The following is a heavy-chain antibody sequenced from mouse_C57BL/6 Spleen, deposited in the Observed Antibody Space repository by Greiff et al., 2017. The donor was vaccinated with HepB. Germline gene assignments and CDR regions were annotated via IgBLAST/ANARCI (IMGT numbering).Heavy chain of an antibody. CDR3: AREGVYYYGSSFYYFDY. V-gene: IGHV2-2*01. D-gene: IGHD1-1*01. J-gene: IGHJ2*01. CDR1: GFSLTSYG. CDR2: IWSGGST. Sequence: VQLQQSGPGLVQPSQSLSITCTVSGFSLTSYGVHWVRQSPGKGLEWLGVIWSGGSTDYNAAFISRLSISKDNSKSQVFFKMNSLQADDTAIYYCAREGVYYYGSSFYYFDYGGQGTTLTVSS.